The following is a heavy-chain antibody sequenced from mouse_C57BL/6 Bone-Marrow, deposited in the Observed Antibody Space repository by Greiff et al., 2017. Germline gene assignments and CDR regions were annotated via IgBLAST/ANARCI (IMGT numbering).Heavy chain of an antibody. V-gene: IGHV1-81*01. J-gene: IGHJ3*01. CDR3: ARGRYSSY. D-gene: IGHD1-1*01. CDR2: IYPRSGNT. CDR1: GYTFTSYG. Sequence: VKLVESGAELARPGASVKLSCKASGYTFTSYGISWVKQRTGQGLEWIGEIYPRSGNTYYNEKFKGKATLTADKSSSTAYMELRSLTSEDSAVYFCARGRYSSYWGQGTLVTVSA.